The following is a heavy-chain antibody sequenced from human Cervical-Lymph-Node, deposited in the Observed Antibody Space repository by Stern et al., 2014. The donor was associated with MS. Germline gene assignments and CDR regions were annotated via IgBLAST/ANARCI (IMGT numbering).Heavy chain of an antibody. CDR3: ARPIYLNILMAGQATDY. Sequence: VQLVQSGGGVVQPGRSLRLSCAASGFTFNTYGLHWVLQAPGKGLEWVAVISDDGRNKIYAASVKGRFTVSRDNSKNTLYLQMTSLRTEDTAVYYCARPIYLNILMAGQATDYWGQGTLVTVSS. V-gene: IGHV3-30*03. J-gene: IGHJ4*02. CDR2: ISDDGRNK. D-gene: IGHD2/OR15-2a*01. CDR1: GFTFNTYG.